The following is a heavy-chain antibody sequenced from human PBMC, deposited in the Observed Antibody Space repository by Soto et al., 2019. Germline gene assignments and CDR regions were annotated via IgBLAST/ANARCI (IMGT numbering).Heavy chain of an antibody. J-gene: IGHJ4*02. V-gene: IGHV4-31*03. Sequence: QVQLQESGPGLVKHSQTLSLTCTVSGGSISSGGHYWRWIRQHPGKGMEWIGYIHYSGSSYYNPSLKSRVTISVDTSKNQFSRKLTSVTAADTAVYYLAREAVVTGVADDYWGQGTMVTVSS. D-gene: IGHD7-27*01. CDR3: AREAVVTGVADDY. CDR1: GGSISSGGHY. CDR2: IHYSGSS.